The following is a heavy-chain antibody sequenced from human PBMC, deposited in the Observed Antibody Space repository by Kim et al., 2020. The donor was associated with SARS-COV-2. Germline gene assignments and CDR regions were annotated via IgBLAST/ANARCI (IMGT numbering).Heavy chain of an antibody. D-gene: IGHD3-3*01. V-gene: IGHV1-18*01. J-gene: IGHJ5*02. Sequence: QRLQGRVTMTTDTSTSTAYMELRSLRSDDTAVYYCARDYYDFWGGNWFDPWGQGTLVTVSS. CDR3: ARDYYDFWGGNWFDP.